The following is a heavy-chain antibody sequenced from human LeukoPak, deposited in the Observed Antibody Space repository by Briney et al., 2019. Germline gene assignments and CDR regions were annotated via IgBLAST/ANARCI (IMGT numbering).Heavy chain of an antibody. CDR1: GFTFSSYA. Sequence: PGGSLRLSCAASGFTFSSYAMSWVRQAQGKGLEWVSSVDGGGGGTYYADSVKGRFTISRDNSKDTLYLQMNGLRAEDTAVYFCAKQSAGSAAWYSLHYDFWGQGTLVTVSS. D-gene: IGHD6-13*01. J-gene: IGHJ4*02. CDR2: VDGGGGGT. V-gene: IGHV3-23*01. CDR3: AKQSAGSAAWYSLHYDF.